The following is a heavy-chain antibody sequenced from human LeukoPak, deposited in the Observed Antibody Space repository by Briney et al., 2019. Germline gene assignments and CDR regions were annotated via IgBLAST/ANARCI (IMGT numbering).Heavy chain of an antibody. Sequence: GGSLRLSCAASGFTFSSYAMGWVRHAPGKGLEWVSAISGSGGSTYYADSVKGRFTISRDNSKNTLYLQMNSLRAEDTAVYYCAKVDCSGGSCYYPDYWGQGTLVTVSS. CDR3: AKVDCSGGSCYYPDY. CDR2: ISGSGGST. CDR1: GFTFSSYA. V-gene: IGHV3-23*01. J-gene: IGHJ4*02. D-gene: IGHD2-15*01.